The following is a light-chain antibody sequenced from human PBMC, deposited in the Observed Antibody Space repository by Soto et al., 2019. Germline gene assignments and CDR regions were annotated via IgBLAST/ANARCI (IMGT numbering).Light chain of an antibody. CDR1: SSDVGGYNY. CDR2: DVS. J-gene: IGLJ2*01. CDR3: SSYTRSSIRV. V-gene: IGLV2-14*01. Sequence: QSALTQPASVSGSPGQSITISCTGTSSDVGGYNYVSWYKQHPGKAPKLMIYDVSNRPSGVSNRFSGSKSGNTASLTISGLKAEEEDDYYCSSYTRSSIRVFGGGNQLTVL.